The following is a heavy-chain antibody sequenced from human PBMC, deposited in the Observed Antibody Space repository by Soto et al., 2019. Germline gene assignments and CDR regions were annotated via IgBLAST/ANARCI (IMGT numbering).Heavy chain of an antibody. D-gene: IGHD3-9*01. J-gene: IGHJ4*02. CDR2: VYYSGST. V-gene: IGHV4-39*01. CDR1: SGSVCSSSYY. CDR3: GRLEGLATISYYFDY. Sequence: PSCSPALSCTVCSGSVCSSSYYWGWVHQPPGKGLEWIGSVYYSGSTYYNPSLESRVTISVDKSKNQFSLKLMSLSAADTAVYYCGRLEGLATISYYFDYWGQGALVTVSS.